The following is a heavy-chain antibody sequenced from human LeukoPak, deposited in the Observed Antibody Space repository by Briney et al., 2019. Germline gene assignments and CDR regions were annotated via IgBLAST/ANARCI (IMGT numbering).Heavy chain of an antibody. D-gene: IGHD3-10*01. Sequence: AGGSLRLSCAASGLTFSDYAMHWVRQAPGKGLEWVAVMSYDESKKFYADSVQGRFTISRDNPKNTLYLQMDSLRAEDTAVYYCAKVGSGSYGAYYYYGMDVWGQGTTVTVSS. CDR2: MSYDESKK. J-gene: IGHJ6*02. V-gene: IGHV3-30*18. CDR1: GLTFSDYA. CDR3: AKVGSGSYGAYYYYGMDV.